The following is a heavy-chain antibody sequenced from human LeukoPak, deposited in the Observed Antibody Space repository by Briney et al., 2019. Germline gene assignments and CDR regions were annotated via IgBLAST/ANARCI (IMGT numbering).Heavy chain of an antibody. CDR3: AELGITMIGGV. V-gene: IGHV3-11*04. D-gene: IGHD3-10*02. Sequence: GGSLRLPCAASGFSFSDYYMSWIRQAPGEGREWVSYISSSGSTIYYADSVKGRFTISRDNAKNSLYLQMNSLRAEDTAVYYCAELGITMIGGVWGKGTTVTISS. J-gene: IGHJ6*04. CDR1: GFSFSDYY. CDR2: ISSSGSTI.